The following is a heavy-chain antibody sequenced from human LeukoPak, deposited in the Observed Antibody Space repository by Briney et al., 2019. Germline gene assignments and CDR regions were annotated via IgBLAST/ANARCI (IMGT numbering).Heavy chain of an antibody. J-gene: IGHJ4*02. V-gene: IGHV3-7*01. CDR2: INPDGSDK. Sequence: GGSLRLSCVASGFTFSSYWMTWVRQAPGKGLEWVANINPDGSDKYYVDSVKGRFTISRDNSKGSLYLQMNSLRADDTAVYYCAKDGSWSCTDWGQGTLVRVSS. CDR1: GFTFSSYW. D-gene: IGHD2-8*02. CDR3: AKDGSWSCTD.